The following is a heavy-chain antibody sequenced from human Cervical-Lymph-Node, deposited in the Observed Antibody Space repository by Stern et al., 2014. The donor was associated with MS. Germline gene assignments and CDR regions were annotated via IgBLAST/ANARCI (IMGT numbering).Heavy chain of an antibody. J-gene: IGHJ4*02. CDR3: TKYSGYTYADFDY. CDR1: GFAFGAYA. D-gene: IGHD5-18*01. CDR2: IGSKTYGRTA. Sequence: EVQLVESGGGLVQPGRSLRLSCTTSGFAFGAYAMTWFRQAPGKGLAWVGLIGSKTYGRTAECTASVKGIFTISRDDSKSIAYLQMNNLKTDDTAVYYCTKYSGYTYADFDYWGQGTLVTVSS. V-gene: IGHV3-49*01.